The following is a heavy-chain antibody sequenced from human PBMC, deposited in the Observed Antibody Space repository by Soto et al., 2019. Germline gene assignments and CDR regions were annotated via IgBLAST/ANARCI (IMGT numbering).Heavy chain of an antibody. Sequence: SETLSLTCAVYGGSFSGYYWSWIRQPPGKGLEWIGEINHRGSTNYNPSLKSRVTISVDTSKNQFSLKLSSVTAADTAVYYCARGAPHYCSSTSCYGGYYYYYYYMDVWGKGTTVTVSS. D-gene: IGHD2-2*01. J-gene: IGHJ6*03. CDR2: INHRGST. V-gene: IGHV4-34*01. CDR3: ARGAPHYCSSTSCYGGYYYYYYYMDV. CDR1: GGSFSGYY.